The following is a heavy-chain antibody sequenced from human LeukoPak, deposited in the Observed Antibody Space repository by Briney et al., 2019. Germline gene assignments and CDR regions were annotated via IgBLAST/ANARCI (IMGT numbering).Heavy chain of an antibody. Sequence: KPGESLKISCKGSGYSFTSYWIGWVRQMPAKGREWMGIIYPGDSDTRYSPSFQGQVTISADKSISTAYLQWSSLKASDTAMCYCASQDYYDSMKNDAFDIWGQGTMVTVSS. D-gene: IGHD3-22*01. CDR2: IYPGDSDT. J-gene: IGHJ3*02. V-gene: IGHV5-51*03. CDR3: ASQDYYDSMKNDAFDI. CDR1: GYSFTSYW.